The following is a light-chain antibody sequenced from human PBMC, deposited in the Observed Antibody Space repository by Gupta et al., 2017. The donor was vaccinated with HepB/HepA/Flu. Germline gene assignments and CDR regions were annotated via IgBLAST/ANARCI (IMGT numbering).Light chain of an antibody. J-gene: IGLJ2*01. CDR1: SSNIGSNT. CDR3: AAWDDSLNGVV. CDR2: NNN. V-gene: IGLV1-44*01. Sequence: QSVLTQPPSESGTPGQRVTISCSGSSSNIGSNTVNWYQQLPGTAPKLLIHNNNQRPSGVLDRFSGSKSGTSASLAISGLQSEDEADYYCAAWDDSLNGVVFGGGTKLIVL.